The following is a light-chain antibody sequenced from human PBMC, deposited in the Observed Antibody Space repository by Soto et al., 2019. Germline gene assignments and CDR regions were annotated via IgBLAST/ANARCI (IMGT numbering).Light chain of an antibody. CDR3: HHYNSWPYT. CDR2: GAS. J-gene: IGKJ2*01. V-gene: IGKV3-15*01. CDR1: QGVSRK. Sequence: DIVMTQSPATLSVAPGERVTFSCRASQGVSRKLAWYQHKPGQAPRLLISGASTGATGIPARFSGSGSGTEFTLTISSLQSEDFAVYYCHHYNSWPYTFGQGTKVDIK.